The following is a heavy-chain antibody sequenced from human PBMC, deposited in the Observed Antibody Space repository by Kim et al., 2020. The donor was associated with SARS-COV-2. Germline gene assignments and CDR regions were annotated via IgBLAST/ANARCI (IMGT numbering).Heavy chain of an antibody. J-gene: IGHJ4*02. CDR3: AKDAVAGRGTDHQYYFDY. CDR1: GFTFSSYA. CDR2: ISGSGGST. V-gene: IGHV3-23*01. Sequence: GGSLRLSCAASGFTFSSYAMSWVRQAPGKGLEWVSAISGSGGSTYYADSVKGRFTISRDNSKNTLYLQMNSLRAEDTAVYYCAKDAVAGRGTDHQYYFDYWGQGTLVTVSS. D-gene: IGHD6-19*01.